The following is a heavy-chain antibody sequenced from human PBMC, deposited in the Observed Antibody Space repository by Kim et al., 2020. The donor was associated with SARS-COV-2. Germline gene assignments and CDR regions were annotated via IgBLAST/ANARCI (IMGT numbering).Heavy chain of an antibody. J-gene: IGHJ6*02. CDR3: ARKWEWGDIVVVPAAMSSDYYYYYGMDV. V-gene: IGHV1-69*13. D-gene: IGHD2-2*01. CDR1: GGTFSSYA. CDR2: IIPIFGTA. Sequence: SVKVSCKASGGTFSSYAISWVRQAPGQGLEWMGGIIPIFGTANYAQKFQGRVTITADESTSTAYMELSSLRSEDTAVYYCARKWEWGDIVVVPAAMSSDYYYYYGMDVWGQGTTVTVSS.